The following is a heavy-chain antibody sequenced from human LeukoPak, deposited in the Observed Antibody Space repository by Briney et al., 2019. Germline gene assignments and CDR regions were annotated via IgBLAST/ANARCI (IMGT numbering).Heavy chain of an antibody. CDR1: GFTFDDYA. J-gene: IGHJ4*02. CDR2: ISWNSGSI. Sequence: GGSLRLSCAASGFTFDDYAMHWVRQAPGKGLEWVSGISWNSGSIGYADSVKGRFTISRDNAKNSLYLQMNSLRAEDTALYYCARYDYYGSGSIDYWGQGTLVTVSS. V-gene: IGHV3-9*01. D-gene: IGHD3-10*01. CDR3: ARYDYYGSGSIDY.